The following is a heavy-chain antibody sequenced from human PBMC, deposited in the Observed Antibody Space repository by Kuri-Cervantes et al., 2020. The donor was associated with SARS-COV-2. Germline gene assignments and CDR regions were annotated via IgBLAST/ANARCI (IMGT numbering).Heavy chain of an antibody. J-gene: IGHJ4*02. Sequence: SETLSLTCTVSGDSFGSSSYYWDWIRQPPGKGLEWIGSIYYTGSTSYNAALKSRVTIPLDTSKNQFSLKVRSVTAADTAVYFCARSLIASAVPGDHWGQGTLVTVSS. V-gene: IGHV4-39*01. CDR1: GDSFGSSSYY. CDR2: IYYTGST. CDR3: ARSLIASAVPGDH. D-gene: IGHD3-16*01.